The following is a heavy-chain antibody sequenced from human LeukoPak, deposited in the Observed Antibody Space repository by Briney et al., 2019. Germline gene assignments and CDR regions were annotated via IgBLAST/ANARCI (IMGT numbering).Heavy chain of an antibody. V-gene: IGHV3-21*01. CDR2: ISSSSSYI. Sequence: AGGSLRLSCAASGFTFSSYSMNWVRQAPGKGLEWVSSISSSSSYIYYADSVKGRFTISRDNAKNSLYLQMNSLRAEDTAVYYCARDRWGDYAFDYWGQGTLVTVSS. CDR1: GFTFSSYS. CDR3: ARDRWGDYAFDY. J-gene: IGHJ4*02. D-gene: IGHD4-17*01.